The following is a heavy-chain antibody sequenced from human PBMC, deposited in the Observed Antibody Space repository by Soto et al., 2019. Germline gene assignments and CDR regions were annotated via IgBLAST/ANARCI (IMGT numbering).Heavy chain of an antibody. J-gene: IGHJ3*01. D-gene: IGHD2-21*01. CDR1: GFTFNTYA. CDR3: AKGFIVVVNAIRPDDNFDV. V-gene: IGHV3-23*01. Sequence: PGGSLRLSCAASGFTFNTYAMNWVRQAPGKGLEWVASISGSGGTINYADSVKGRFTTSRDTSKNTLYLQMNSLSAEDTAVYYCAKGFIVVVNAIRPDDNFDVWGQGTMVTVS. CDR2: ISGSGGTI.